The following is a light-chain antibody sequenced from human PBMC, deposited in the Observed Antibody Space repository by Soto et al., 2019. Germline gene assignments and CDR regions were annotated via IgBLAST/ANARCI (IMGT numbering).Light chain of an antibody. V-gene: IGLV2-14*01. CDR2: EVS. Sequence: QSVLTQPASVSGSPGQSITISCTGTSSDVGRYNHVSWYPHHPGKAPKLIISEVSNRPSGVSNRFSGSKSGYTASLTISGLQAEDEADYYCNSHTSGDFRVFGTGTKVTVL. CDR1: SSDVGRYNH. CDR3: NSHTSGDFRV. J-gene: IGLJ1*01.